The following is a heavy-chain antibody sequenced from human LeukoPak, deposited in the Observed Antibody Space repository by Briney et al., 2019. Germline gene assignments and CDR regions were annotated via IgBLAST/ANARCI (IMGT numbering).Heavy chain of an antibody. CDR2: IKQDGSEK. CDR1: GFTFSSYW. J-gene: IGHJ4*02. Sequence: PGGSLRLSCAASGFTFSSYWMSWVGQAPGKGLEGVANIKQDGSEKYYVDSVKGRFTISRDNSKNTLYLQMNSLRAEDTAVYYCAKDPGPIGYGYLDYWGQGTLVTVSS. V-gene: IGHV3-7*03. CDR3: AKDPGPIGYGYLDY. D-gene: IGHD5-18*01.